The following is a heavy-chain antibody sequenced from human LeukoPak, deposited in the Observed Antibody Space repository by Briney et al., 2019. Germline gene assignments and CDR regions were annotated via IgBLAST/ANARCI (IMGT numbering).Heavy chain of an antibody. D-gene: IGHD2-8*01. CDR1: GYTFISYD. J-gene: IGHJ6*02. CDR2: MDPNSGNT. Sequence: ASVKVSCKTSGYTFISYDINWVRQATGQGLEWMGWMDPNSGNTAYAPKFQGRLTMTRDTSTSTVYMELSSLRSEDTAVYYCAKPPHYCTNGVCPHYYNYGLDVWGQGTTVTVSS. CDR3: AKPPHYCTNGVCPHYYNYGLDV. V-gene: IGHV1-8*01.